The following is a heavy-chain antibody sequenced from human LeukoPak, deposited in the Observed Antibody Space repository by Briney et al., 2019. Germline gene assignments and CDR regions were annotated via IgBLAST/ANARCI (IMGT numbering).Heavy chain of an antibody. CDR3: LRRNGYCGRNWFGP. V-gene: IGHV1-2*02. D-gene: IGHD2-21*02. CDR2: INPESGST. CDR1: AYTFTDYD. J-gene: IGHJ5*02. Sequence: ASVKVSCKASAYTFTDYDMHWVRQAPGPGLEWMGWINPESGSTTYAQKFQGRFTMTRDTSISTASMELSRLRYDDTAVYYCLRRNGYCGRNWFGPWGEGTKVSVSS.